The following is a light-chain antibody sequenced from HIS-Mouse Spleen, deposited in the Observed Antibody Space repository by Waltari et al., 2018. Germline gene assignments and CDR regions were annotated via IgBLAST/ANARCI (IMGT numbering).Light chain of an antibody. CDR2: KDS. V-gene: IGLV3-25*03. CDR3: QSADSSGTYVV. Sequence: SYELTQPPSVSVSPGQTARITCSGDALPKQYAYWYQQKPGQATVLVLYKDSERPSGIPERFSGSSSGTTVTLTISGVQAEDEADYYCQSADSSGTYVVFGGGTKLTVL. J-gene: IGLJ2*01. CDR1: ALPKQY.